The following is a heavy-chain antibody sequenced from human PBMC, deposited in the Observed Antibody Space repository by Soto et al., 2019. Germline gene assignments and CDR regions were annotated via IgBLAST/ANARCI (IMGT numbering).Heavy chain of an antibody. J-gene: IGHJ4*02. D-gene: IGHD1-1*01. CDR2: ISYDGSNK. V-gene: IGHV3-30*18. CDR1: GFTFGSYC. CDR3: AKDLQAPATTTLDY. Sequence: GGSLRLSCAASGFTFGSYCVHWVRQAPGKGLEWVAVISYDGSNKYYADSVKGRFTISRDNSKNTLYLQMNSLRAEDTAVYYCAKDLQAPATTTLDYWGQGTLVTVSS.